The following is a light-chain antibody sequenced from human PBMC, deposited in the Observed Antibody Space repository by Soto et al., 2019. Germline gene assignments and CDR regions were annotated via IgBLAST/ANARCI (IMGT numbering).Light chain of an antibody. V-gene: IGKV3-20*01. CDR3: EQYGSAPRGWCT. CDR2: GAS. J-gene: IGKJ2*02. CDR1: QSVSSSY. Sequence: EIVLTQSPGTLSLSPGERATLSCRASQSVSSSYLAWYQQKPGQAPRLLIYGASSRATGIPDRFSGSGSGTDFTRTISRLEPESFAVYYCEQYGSAPRGWCTFGQGTKLEIK.